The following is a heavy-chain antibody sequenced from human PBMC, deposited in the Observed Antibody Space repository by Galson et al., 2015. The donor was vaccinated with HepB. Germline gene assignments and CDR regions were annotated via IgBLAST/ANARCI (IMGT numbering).Heavy chain of an antibody. CDR2: VSTGGVET. CDR1: GFTFSSYA. J-gene: IGHJ4*02. D-gene: IGHD1-26*01. V-gene: IGHV3-23*01. CDR3: AKAQGSAFPSSRYLDN. Sequence: SLRLSCAASGFTFSSYAMSWVRQAPGKGLEWVSTVSTGGVETFYTDFVKGRFTISRDNSKNTLYLQMNSLTVEDTAVYYCAKAQGSAFPSSRYLDNWGQGTLVTVSS.